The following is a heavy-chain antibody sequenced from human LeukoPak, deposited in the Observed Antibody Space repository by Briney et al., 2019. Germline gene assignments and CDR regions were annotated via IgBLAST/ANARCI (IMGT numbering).Heavy chain of an antibody. CDR2: INHSGST. V-gene: IGHV4-34*01. D-gene: IGHD2-15*01. J-gene: IGHJ5*02. CDR3: ARENCSGGTCYTVGGDWFDP. CDR1: GGSFSGYY. Sequence: PSETLSLTCAVYGGSFSGYYWSWIRQPPGKGLEWIGEINHSGSTNYNPSLKSRVTISVDTSKNQFSLKLSSVTAADTAVYYCARENCSGGTCYTVGGDWFDPWGQETLVTVSS.